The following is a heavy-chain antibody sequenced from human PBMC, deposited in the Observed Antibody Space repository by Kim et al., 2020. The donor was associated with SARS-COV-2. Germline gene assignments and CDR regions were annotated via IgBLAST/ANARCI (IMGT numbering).Heavy chain of an antibody. CDR3: AKDRGWVAVAGAFDY. Sequence: DSVKGRFTISRDNSKNTLYLQMNSLRAEDTAVYYCAKDRGWVAVAGAFDYWGQGTLVTVSS. J-gene: IGHJ4*02. V-gene: IGHV3-23*01. D-gene: IGHD6-19*01.